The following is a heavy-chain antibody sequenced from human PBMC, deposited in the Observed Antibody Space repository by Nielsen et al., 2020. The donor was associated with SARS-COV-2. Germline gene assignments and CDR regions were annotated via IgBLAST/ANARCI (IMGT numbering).Heavy chain of an antibody. CDR1: GGSISSSSYY. Sequence: SETLSLTCTVSGGSISSSSYYWGWIRQPPGKGLEWIGSIYYSGSTNYNPSLKSRVTISVDTSKNQFSLKLSSVTAADTAVYYCARGDYSSGWPFDYWGQGTLVTVSS. V-gene: IGHV4-39*07. D-gene: IGHD6-19*01. CDR3: ARGDYSSGWPFDY. J-gene: IGHJ4*02. CDR2: IYYSGST.